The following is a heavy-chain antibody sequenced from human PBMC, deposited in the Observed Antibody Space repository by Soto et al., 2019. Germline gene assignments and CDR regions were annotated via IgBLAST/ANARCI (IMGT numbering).Heavy chain of an antibody. Sequence: QVQLVESGGGVVQPGRSLRLSCAASGFTFSSYGMHWVRQAPGKGLEWVAVIWYDGSNKYYADSVKGRFTISRDNSKNTLYLQMNSLRAEDTAVYYCARDTQQLASYYYYYGMDVWGQGTTVTVSS. D-gene: IGHD6-13*01. J-gene: IGHJ6*02. V-gene: IGHV3-33*01. CDR3: ARDTQQLASYYYYYGMDV. CDR2: IWYDGSNK. CDR1: GFTFSSYG.